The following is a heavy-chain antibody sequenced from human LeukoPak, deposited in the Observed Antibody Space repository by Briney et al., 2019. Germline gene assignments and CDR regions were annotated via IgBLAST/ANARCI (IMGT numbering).Heavy chain of an antibody. D-gene: IGHD2/OR15-2a*01. Sequence: ASVKVSCKASGYTFATYYMFWVRQVPGQGPEWMGWINPNNGRTNYAHNFQDRVTMTTDTSITTAYMELSRLKSDDTAVYYCATLSSWGVLGMDYWGQGTPVTVSS. CDR3: ATLSSWGVLGMDY. CDR2: INPNNGRT. J-gene: IGHJ4*02. V-gene: IGHV1-2*07. CDR1: GYTFATYY.